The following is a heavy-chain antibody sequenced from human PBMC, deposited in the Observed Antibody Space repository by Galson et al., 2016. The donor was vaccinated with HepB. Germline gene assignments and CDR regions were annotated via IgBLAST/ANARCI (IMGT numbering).Heavy chain of an antibody. J-gene: IGHJ4*02. D-gene: IGHD5-12*01. Sequence: LRLSCAASGFNFNTFWMHWVRQVPGNGLVWVPRIDTDGRITNYADSVRGRFTISRDNTKNTLFLQMNSLRAEDTAVYYCARDLGGYGGYWGQGTLVTVSS. CDR2: IDTDGRIT. CDR3: ARDLGGYGGY. V-gene: IGHV3-74*01. CDR1: GFNFNTFW.